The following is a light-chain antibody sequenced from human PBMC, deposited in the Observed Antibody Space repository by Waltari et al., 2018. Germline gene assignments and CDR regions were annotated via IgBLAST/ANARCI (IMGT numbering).Light chain of an antibody. V-gene: IGKV1-33*01. Sequence: DIQMTQSPSSLSASVGDRVTITCQASHDISNYLNWYQQKPGKAPKLLIYDASNLETGGPSRFSGSGSGTDFSFTISSLQPEDIATYYCQQFDNLVYTFGQGTKLEIK. CDR2: DAS. J-gene: IGKJ2*01. CDR3: QQFDNLVYT. CDR1: HDISNY.